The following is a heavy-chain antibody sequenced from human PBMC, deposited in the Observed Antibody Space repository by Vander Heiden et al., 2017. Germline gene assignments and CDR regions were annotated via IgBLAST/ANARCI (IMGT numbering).Heavy chain of an antibody. V-gene: IGHV3-74*01. CDR1: GFSFGNDW. CDR3: GSPRITARGSFCDV. CDR2: INTEGSIT. Sequence: EVQLVESGGGLVQPVGSLRLSCVASGFSFGNDWMHWGRQATGKGLVWVSRINTEGSITTYADSGKGRFTISRDNAKNTLYLQMNSLRADDTAVYYCGSPRITARGSFCDVWGQGTTVTVSS. J-gene: IGHJ6*02. D-gene: IGHD6-6*01.